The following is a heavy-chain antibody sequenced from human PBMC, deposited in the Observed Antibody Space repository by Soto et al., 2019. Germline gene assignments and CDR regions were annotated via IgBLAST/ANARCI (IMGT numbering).Heavy chain of an antibody. V-gene: IGHV1-8*01. CDR3: ARTNKDRYCSSTSCSNRWFDP. J-gene: IGHJ5*02. Sequence: ASVKVSCKASGYTFTSYDINWVRQATGQGLEWMGWMNPNSGNTGYAQKFQGRVTMTRNTSISTAYMELSSLRSEDTAVYYCARTNKDRYCSSTSCSNRWFDPWGQGTLVTVSS. D-gene: IGHD2-2*01. CDR2: MNPNSGNT. CDR1: GYTFTSYD.